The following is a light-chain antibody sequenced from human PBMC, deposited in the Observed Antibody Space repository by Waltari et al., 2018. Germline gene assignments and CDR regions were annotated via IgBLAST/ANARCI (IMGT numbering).Light chain of an antibody. Sequence: QSALTQPASVSGSPGQSISISCSGIRSDFDNYYFVSWFQQHPGKAPKLILYDVSNRPSDISNRFSGSESGNTASLMISRLQAEDEAVYYCNSFADSNTPMLFGGGTRLTVL. CDR3: NSFADSNTPML. V-gene: IGLV2-14*03. CDR1: RSDFDNYYF. J-gene: IGLJ2*01. CDR2: DVS.